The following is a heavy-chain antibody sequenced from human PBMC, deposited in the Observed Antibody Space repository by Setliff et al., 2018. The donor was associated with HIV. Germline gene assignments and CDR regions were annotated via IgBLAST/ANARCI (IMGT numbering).Heavy chain of an antibody. V-gene: IGHV3-30*03. Sequence: GGSLRLSCAASGFTFSRYGMHWVRQAPGKGLEWVAFISYDGSKKYEADFVKGRFTISRDNSKNTLYLQMNSLRTDDTAVYYCARDCRVGWVFTYGMDVWGQGTLVTVSS. CDR2: ISYDGSKK. CDR1: GFTFSRYG. J-gene: IGHJ6*02. D-gene: IGHD6-13*01. CDR3: ARDCRVGWVFTYGMDV.